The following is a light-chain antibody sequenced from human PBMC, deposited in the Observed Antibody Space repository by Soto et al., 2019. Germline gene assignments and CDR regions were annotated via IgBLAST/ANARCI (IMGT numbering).Light chain of an antibody. J-gene: IGKJ2*02. V-gene: IGKV4-1*01. CDR3: HQYYTTPCT. CDR1: QSVLSTSSNKNY. CDR2: WAS. Sequence: DIVMTQSPGSLAVSLGERATINCKSSQSVLSTSSNKNYLAWYQKKAGQPPKLLFYWASTRASGVSDRFSGSGSETDFSLTIFSLQAEDVAEYYCHQYYTTPCTFGQGTKLEIK.